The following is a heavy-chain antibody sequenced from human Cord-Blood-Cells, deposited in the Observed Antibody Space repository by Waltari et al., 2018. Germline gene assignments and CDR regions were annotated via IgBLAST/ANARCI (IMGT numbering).Heavy chain of an antibody. CDR1: GASISSGGYS. CDR3: ARVGAGTDY. D-gene: IGHD1-1*01. CDR2: IYYSGST. V-gene: IGHV4-31*03. Sequence: QVQLQESGPGLVKPSQTLSLTCTVSGASISSGGYSWSWIRQHPGKGLEWIGYIYYSGSTYYNPSLKSRVTRSVDTSKNQCSLKLSSVTAADTAVYYCARVGAGTDYWGQGTLVTVSS. J-gene: IGHJ4*02.